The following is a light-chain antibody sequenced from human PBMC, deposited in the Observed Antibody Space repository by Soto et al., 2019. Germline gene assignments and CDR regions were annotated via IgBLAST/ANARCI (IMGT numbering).Light chain of an antibody. CDR1: QSISSW. J-gene: IGKJ1*01. CDR2: KAS. Sequence: DIQMTQSPSPPSSSLGDRVTLTCRASQSISSWLAWYQQKPGKAPKLLIYKASSLESGVPSRFSGSGSGTEFTLTISSLQPDDFATYYCQQYNGFFTFGQGSKVDIK. V-gene: IGKV1-5*03. CDR3: QQYNGFFT.